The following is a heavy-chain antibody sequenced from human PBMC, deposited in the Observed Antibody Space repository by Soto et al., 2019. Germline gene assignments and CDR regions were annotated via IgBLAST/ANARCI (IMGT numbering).Heavy chain of an antibody. J-gene: IGHJ6*02. CDR3: ARLTIQRYYYYGMDV. CDR2: IGPGDSYT. Sequence: GESLKISCKGSGYSFTNYWISWVRQMPGKGLEWMGRIGPGDSYTNYSPSFQGHVTISADKSISTAYLQWSSLKASDTAMYYCARLTIQRYYYYGMDVRGQGTTVTVS. CDR1: GYSFTNYW. D-gene: IGHD2-21*01. V-gene: IGHV5-10-1*01.